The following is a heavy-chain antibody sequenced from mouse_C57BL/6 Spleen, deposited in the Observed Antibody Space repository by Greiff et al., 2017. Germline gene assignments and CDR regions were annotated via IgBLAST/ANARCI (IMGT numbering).Heavy chain of an antibody. J-gene: IGHJ4*01. Sequence: EVQLQQSGPELVKPGASVKISCKASGYTFTDYYMNWVKQSHGKSLEWIGDINPNNGGTSYNQKFKGKATLTVDKSSSTAYMELRSLTSEDSAVYYCARPNGWNAMDYWGQGTSVTVAS. CDR1: GYTFTDYY. V-gene: IGHV1-26*01. CDR3: ARPNGWNAMDY. CDR2: INPNNGGT. D-gene: IGHD2-2*01.